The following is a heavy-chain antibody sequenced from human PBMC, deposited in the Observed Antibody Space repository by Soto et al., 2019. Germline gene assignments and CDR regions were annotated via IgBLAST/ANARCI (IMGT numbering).Heavy chain of an antibody. CDR1: GYTFTSYY. Sequence: GASVKVSCKASGYTFTSYYMHWVRQAPGQGLEWMGIINPSGGSTSYAQKFQGRVTMTRDTSTSTVYMELSSLRSEDTAVYYCARDSAYSNYAFTCPGGYYYGMDVWGQGTTVIVSS. V-gene: IGHV1-46*01. CDR2: INPSGGST. D-gene: IGHD4-4*01. J-gene: IGHJ6*02. CDR3: ARDSAYSNYAFTCPGGYYYGMDV.